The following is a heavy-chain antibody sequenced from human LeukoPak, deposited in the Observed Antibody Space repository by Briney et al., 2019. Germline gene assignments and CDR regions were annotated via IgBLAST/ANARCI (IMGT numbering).Heavy chain of an antibody. D-gene: IGHD3-10*01. CDR3: ARGVIRGYYFDY. CDR2: IIPIFGTA. J-gene: IGHJ4*02. V-gene: IGHV1-69*13. CDR1: GGTFSSYA. Sequence: ASVKVSCKASGGTFSSYAISWVRQAPGQGLEWMGGIIPIFGTANHAQKFQGRVTITADESTSTAYMELSSLRSEDTAVYYCARGVIRGYYFDYWGQGTLVTVSS.